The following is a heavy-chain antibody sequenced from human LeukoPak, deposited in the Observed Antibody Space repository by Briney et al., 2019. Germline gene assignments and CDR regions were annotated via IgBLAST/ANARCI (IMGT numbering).Heavy chain of an antibody. CDR1: GVSLSGYY. CDR2: INHSGRT. D-gene: IGHD3-10*01. Sequence: PSETLSLTCAVSGVSLSGYYWGWIRQTPGKGLEWIGEINHSGRTNYNPSLKSRVTISADTSKNRFSLELRSVTAADTAVYYCARAYYSTSWFPHWGQGALATVSS. V-gene: IGHV4-34*01. CDR3: ARAYYSTSWFPH. J-gene: IGHJ5*02.